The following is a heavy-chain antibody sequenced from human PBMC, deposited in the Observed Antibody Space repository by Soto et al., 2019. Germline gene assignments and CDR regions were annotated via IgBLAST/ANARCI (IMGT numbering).Heavy chain of an antibody. CDR3: AKDSVGSFGY. Sequence: GSLRLSCAASGFTFSSYGMHWVRQAPGKGLEWVAIISYDGSNKYYADSVKGRFTISRDNSKNTLYLQMNSLRAEDTAVYYCAKDSVGSFGYWGQGTLVTVSS. CDR2: ISYDGSNK. J-gene: IGHJ4*02. D-gene: IGHD3-10*01. V-gene: IGHV3-30*18. CDR1: GFTFSSYG.